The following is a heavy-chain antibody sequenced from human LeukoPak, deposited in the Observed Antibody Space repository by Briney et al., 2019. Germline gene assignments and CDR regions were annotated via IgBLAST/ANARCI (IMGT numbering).Heavy chain of an antibody. Sequence: SQTLSLTCTVSGGSISSGGYYWSWIRQPPGKGLEWIGYIYHSGSTYYNPSLKSRVTISVDRSKNQFSLKLSSVTAADTAVYYCARDLLRTIFGVVNGTGDNPWGQGTLVTVSS. J-gene: IGHJ5*02. CDR1: GGSISSGGYY. D-gene: IGHD3-3*01. CDR2: IYHSGST. V-gene: IGHV4-30-2*01. CDR3: ARDLLRTIFGVVNGTGDNP.